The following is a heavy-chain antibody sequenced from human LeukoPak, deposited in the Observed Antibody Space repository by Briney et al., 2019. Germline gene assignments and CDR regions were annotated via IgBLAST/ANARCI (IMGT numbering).Heavy chain of an antibody. D-gene: IGHD3-10*01. Sequence: SVKVSCKASGGTFSSYAISWVRQAPGQGLEWMGRVIPICGTANYAQKFQGRVTITTDESTSTAYMELSSLRSEDTAVYYCAIYYYGSGSYVDYWGRGTLVTVSS. CDR2: VIPICGTA. CDR1: GGTFSSYA. V-gene: IGHV1-69*05. CDR3: AIYYYGSGSYVDY. J-gene: IGHJ4*02.